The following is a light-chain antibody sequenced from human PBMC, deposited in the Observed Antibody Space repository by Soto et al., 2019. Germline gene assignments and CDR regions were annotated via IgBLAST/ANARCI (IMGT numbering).Light chain of an antibody. V-gene: IGKV3-20*01. CDR1: QSVSNNY. CDR3: QQYGGSTRIT. CDR2: GAS. J-gene: IGKJ5*01. Sequence: EILFTQSPGTLSLSPGERATLSCRASQSVSNNYLAWYQQKPGQAPRLLIYGASNRATGIPDRFSGSGSGTVFTLIINRLEPEDVAIYYCQQYGGSTRITFGQGHDWRL.